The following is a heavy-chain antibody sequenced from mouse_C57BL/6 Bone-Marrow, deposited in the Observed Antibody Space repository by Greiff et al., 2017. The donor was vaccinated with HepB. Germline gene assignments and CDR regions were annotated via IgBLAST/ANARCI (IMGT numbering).Heavy chain of an antibody. V-gene: IGHV5-2*01. CDR1: EYEFPSHD. J-gene: IGHJ1*03. D-gene: IGHD2-2*01. CDR2: INSDGGST. CDR3: ARHEGLRRGDWYFDV. Sequence: EVQRVESGGGLVQPGESLKLSCESNEYEFPSHDMSWVRKTPEKRLELVAAINSDGGSTYYPDTMERRFIISRDNTKKTLYLQMSSLRSEDTALYYCARHEGLRRGDWYFDVWGTGTTVTVSS.